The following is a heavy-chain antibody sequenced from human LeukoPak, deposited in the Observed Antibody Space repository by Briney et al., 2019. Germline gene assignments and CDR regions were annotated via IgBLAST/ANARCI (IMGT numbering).Heavy chain of an antibody. CDR3: VEINTP. CDR2: ISYDGSNK. V-gene: IGHV3-30*18. CDR1: GFTFSSYG. J-gene: IGHJ5*02. Sequence: QPGGSLRLSCAASGFTFSSYGMHWVRQAPGKGLEWVAVISYDGSNKYYADSVKGRFTISRDNSKNTLYLQMNSLRAEDTAVYYCVEINTPWGQGTLVTVSS.